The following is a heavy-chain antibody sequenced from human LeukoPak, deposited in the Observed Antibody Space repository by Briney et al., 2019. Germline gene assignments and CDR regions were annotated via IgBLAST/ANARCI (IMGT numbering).Heavy chain of an antibody. V-gene: IGHV3-23*01. J-gene: IGHJ4*02. Sequence: QTGGSLRLSCAASGFTFSSYAMSWVRQAPGKGLEWVSVISGSGGSTYYADSVKGRFTISRDNSKNTLYLQMNSLRAEDTAVYYCAKDLAIFGVIRPFDYWGQGTLVTVSS. CDR3: AKDLAIFGVIRPFDY. D-gene: IGHD3-3*01. CDR2: ISGSGGST. CDR1: GFTFSSYA.